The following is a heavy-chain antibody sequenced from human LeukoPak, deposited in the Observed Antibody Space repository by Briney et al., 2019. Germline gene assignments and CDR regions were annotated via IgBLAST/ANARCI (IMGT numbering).Heavy chain of an antibody. J-gene: IGHJ4*02. V-gene: IGHV3-23*01. Sequence: GGSLRLSCAASGFTFSSYWMHWVRQAPGKGLVWVSAISGSGGSTYYADSVKGRFTISRDNSKNTLYLQMNSLRAEDTAVYYCAKDLEPYDFWSGYPLFDYWGQGTLVTVSS. CDR2: ISGSGGST. CDR1: GFTFSSYW. D-gene: IGHD3-3*01. CDR3: AKDLEPYDFWSGYPLFDY.